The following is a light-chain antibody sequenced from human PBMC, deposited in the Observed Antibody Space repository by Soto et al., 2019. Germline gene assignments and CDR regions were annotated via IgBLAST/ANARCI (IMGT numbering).Light chain of an antibody. CDR1: SSNIGAGYD. Sequence: QSVLTQPPSVSGAPGQRVTISCTGSSSNIGAGYDVHWYQPLPGTAPKLLIYGNSNRPSGVPDRFSGSKSGTSASLAITGLQAEDEADYYCQSYDSSLSGWVFGGGTQLTFL. V-gene: IGLV1-40*01. J-gene: IGLJ3*02. CDR3: QSYDSSLSGWV. CDR2: GNS.